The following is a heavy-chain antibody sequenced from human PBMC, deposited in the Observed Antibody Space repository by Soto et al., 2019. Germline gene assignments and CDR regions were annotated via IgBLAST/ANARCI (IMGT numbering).Heavy chain of an antibody. V-gene: IGHV3-66*01. CDR3: ARDRVAVAPYYFDY. Sequence: GGSLRLSCAASGFTVSSNYMSWVRQAPGKGLEWVSVIYSGGSTYYAESVKGRFTISRDNSKNTLYLQMNSLRAEDTAVYYCARDRVAVAPYYFDYWGQGTLVTVSS. CDR2: IYSGGST. D-gene: IGHD6-19*01. CDR1: GFTVSSNY. J-gene: IGHJ4*02.